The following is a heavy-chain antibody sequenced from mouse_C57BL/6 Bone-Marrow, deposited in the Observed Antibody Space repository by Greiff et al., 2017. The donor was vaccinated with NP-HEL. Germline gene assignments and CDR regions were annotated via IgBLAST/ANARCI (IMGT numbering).Heavy chain of an antibody. CDR1: GFTFSSYA. V-gene: IGHV5-4*01. D-gene: IGHD1-1*01. CDR3: ARDIYTVHFDY. Sequence: EVQGVESGGGLVKPGGSLKLSCAASGFTFSSYAMSWVRQTPEKRLEWVSTISDGDSYTYYPDNVKGRVTISRDKATNNLYLQKSHLKTEDTAMYYCARDIYTVHFDYWGQGTTLTVSS. CDR2: ISDGDSYT. J-gene: IGHJ2*01.